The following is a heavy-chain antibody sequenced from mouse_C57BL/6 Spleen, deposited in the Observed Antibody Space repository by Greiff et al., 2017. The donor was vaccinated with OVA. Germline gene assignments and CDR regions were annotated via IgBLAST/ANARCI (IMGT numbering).Heavy chain of an antibody. CDR2: IDPSDSET. CDR1: GYTFTSYW. D-gene: IGHD2-3*01. Sequence: VQLQQPGAELVRPGSSVKLSCKASGYTFTSYWMHWVKQRPIQGLEWIGNIDPSDSETHYNQKFKDKATLTVDKSSSTAYMQLSSLTSEDSAVYYCARGESIYDGYTWFAYWGQGTLVTVSA. CDR3: ARGESIYDGYTWFAY. V-gene: IGHV1-52*01. J-gene: IGHJ3*01.